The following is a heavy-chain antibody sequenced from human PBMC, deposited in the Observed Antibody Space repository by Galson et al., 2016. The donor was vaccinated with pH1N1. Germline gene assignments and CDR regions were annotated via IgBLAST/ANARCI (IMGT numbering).Heavy chain of an antibody. Sequence: SLRISCAASGFTFSAHYMEWFRQAPGKGLEWVGRIRHKDYGYTTEYAASVRGRFTISRDENSLYLQMNSLKVEDTAVYFCARIQPAVLNAHDFCGQGTLVSVSS. CDR3: ARIQPAVLNAHDF. D-gene: IGHD2-8*01. CDR1: GFTFSAHY. CDR2: IRHKDYGYTT. V-gene: IGHV3-72*01. J-gene: IGHJ4*02.